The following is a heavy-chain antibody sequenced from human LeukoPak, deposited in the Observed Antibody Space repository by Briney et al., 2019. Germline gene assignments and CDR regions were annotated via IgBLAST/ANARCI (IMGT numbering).Heavy chain of an antibody. CDR1: GGSISSSSYY. V-gene: IGHV4-39*07. J-gene: IGHJ4*02. D-gene: IGHD7-27*01. CDR3: ARASQLGIPYYFDY. CDR2: TYYSGST. Sequence: SETLSLTCTVSGGSISSSSYYWGWIRQPPGKGLEWIGSTYYSGSTYYNPSLKSRVTISVDTSKNQFSLKLSSVTAADTAVYYCARASQLGIPYYFDYWGQGTLVTVSS.